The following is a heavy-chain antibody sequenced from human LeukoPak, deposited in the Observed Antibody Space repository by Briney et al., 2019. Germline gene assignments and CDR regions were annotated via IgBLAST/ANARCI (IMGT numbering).Heavy chain of an antibody. V-gene: IGHV1-18*01. J-gene: IGHJ4*02. CDR3: ARDCIGCHGFDY. CDR1: GYTFITYG. Sequence: ASVKVSCKASGYTFITYGISWVRQAPGQGLEWMGWVSAYADDTNYVQKYQGRVSMTTDTSTSTAYMELGSLRSDDTAVYYCARDCIGCHGFDYWGQGTLVTVSS. CDR2: VSAYADDT. D-gene: IGHD2-15*01.